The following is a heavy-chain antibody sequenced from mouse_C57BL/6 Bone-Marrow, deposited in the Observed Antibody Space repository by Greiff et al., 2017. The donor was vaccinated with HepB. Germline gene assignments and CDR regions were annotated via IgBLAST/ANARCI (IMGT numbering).Heavy chain of an antibody. J-gene: IGHJ4*01. D-gene: IGHD1-1*01. Sequence: VQLQHSGAELVRPGASVTLSCKASGYTFTDYEMHWVKQTPVHGLEWIGAIDPETGGTAYNQKFKGKAILTADKSSSTAYMELRSLTSEDSAVYYCTLITTVVATSMDYWGQGTSVTVSS. CDR3: TLITTVVATSMDY. V-gene: IGHV1-15*01. CDR2: IDPETGGT. CDR1: GYTFTDYE.